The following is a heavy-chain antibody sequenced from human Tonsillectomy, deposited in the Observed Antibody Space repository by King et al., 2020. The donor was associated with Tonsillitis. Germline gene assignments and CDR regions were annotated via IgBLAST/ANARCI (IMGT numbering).Heavy chain of an antibody. J-gene: IGHJ4*02. CDR1: GGSISSSSYY. V-gene: IGHV4-39*07. CDR2: IYYSGST. D-gene: IGHD6-6*01. Sequence: LQLQESGPGLVKPSETLSLTCTVSGGSISSSSYYWGWIRQPPGKGLEWIGSIYYSGSTYYNPSLKSRVTISVDTSKNQFSLKLSSVTAADTAVYYCAGDQGIAARPHQYYFDYWGQGTLVTVSS. CDR3: AGDQGIAARPHQYYFDY.